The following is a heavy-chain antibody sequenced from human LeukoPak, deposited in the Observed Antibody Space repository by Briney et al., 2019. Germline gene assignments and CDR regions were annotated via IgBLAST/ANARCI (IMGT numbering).Heavy chain of an antibody. CDR3: AKDRTSGSWVFGSLDAFDI. CDR2: ISGSGGST. V-gene: IGHV3-23*01. Sequence: GGSLRLSCAASGFTFSSYAMSWVRQAPGKGLEWVSAISGSGGSTYYADSVKGRFTISRDNSKNTLYLQMNSLRAEDTAVYYCAKDRTSGSWVFGSLDAFDIWGQGTMVTVSS. D-gene: IGHD1-26*01. CDR1: GFTFSSYA. J-gene: IGHJ3*02.